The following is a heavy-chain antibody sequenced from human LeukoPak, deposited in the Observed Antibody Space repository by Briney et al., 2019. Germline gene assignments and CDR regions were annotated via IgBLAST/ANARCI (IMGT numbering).Heavy chain of an antibody. J-gene: IGHJ4*02. CDR2: IHYSGNT. Sequence: SETLSLTCTVSGDSVRTSNYYWSWIRQPPGKGLEWIGYIHYSGNTNYNTSLKSRVTISVDTSKNQFSLKLSSVTAADTAVYYCARAYCSGGSCFDYWGQGTLVTVSS. CDR3: ARAYCSGGSCFDY. V-gene: IGHV4-61*01. CDR1: GDSVRTSNYY. D-gene: IGHD2-15*01.